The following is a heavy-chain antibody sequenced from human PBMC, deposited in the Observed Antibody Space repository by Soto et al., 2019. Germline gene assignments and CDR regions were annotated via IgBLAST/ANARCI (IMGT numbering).Heavy chain of an antibody. CDR3: ARDVSKYYDFWSHPRFDP. Sequence: QVQLVQSGAEVKKPGASVKVSCKASGYTFTSYGISWVRQAPGQGLEWMGWISAYNGNTNYAQKLQGRVTMTTDTSTSTAYMELWSLRSDDTAVYYCARDVSKYYDFWSHPRFDPWGQGTLVTVSS. J-gene: IGHJ5*02. V-gene: IGHV1-18*04. D-gene: IGHD3-3*01. CDR2: ISAYNGNT. CDR1: GYTFTSYG.